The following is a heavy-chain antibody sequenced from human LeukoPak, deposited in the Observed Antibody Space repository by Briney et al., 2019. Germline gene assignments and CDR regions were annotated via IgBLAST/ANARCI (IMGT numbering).Heavy chain of an antibody. CDR1: GYTFTTSD. J-gene: IGHJ4*02. V-gene: IGHV1-8*01. CDR2: MNPNTGNT. Sequence: ASVKVSCKASGYTFTTSDINWVRQATGQGLEGVGWMNPNTGNTGYAQRFQGRVTMTRDTSISTAYMELSSLRSEDTAVYYCAKGLGGAVADKGTDYRGQGTLVTVSS. CDR3: AKGLGGAVADKGTDY. D-gene: IGHD6-19*01.